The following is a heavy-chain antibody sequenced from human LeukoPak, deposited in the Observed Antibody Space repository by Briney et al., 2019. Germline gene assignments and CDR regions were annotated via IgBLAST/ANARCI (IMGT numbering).Heavy chain of an antibody. D-gene: IGHD3-10*01. J-gene: IGHJ4*02. CDR2: ISGSGCST. V-gene: IGHV3-23*01. Sequence: GGSLRLSCAASQSTFNSHVMTWVRQAPGKGLEWVSGISGSGCSTYYADSVKGRFTISRDNSKNTVYLQMNSLRAEDTAVYYCAKVGAGPGSYTHFDYWGQGTLVTVSS. CDR3: AKVGAGPGSYTHFDY. CDR1: QSTFNSHV.